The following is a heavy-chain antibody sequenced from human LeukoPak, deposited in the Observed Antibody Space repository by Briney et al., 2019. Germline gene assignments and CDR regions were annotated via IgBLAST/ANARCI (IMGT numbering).Heavy chain of an antibody. J-gene: IGHJ5*02. CDR3: ARDSCDREKPIRYGSGNYCPNWFDP. V-gene: IGHV1-3*01. Sequence: ASVKVSCKASGYTFTSYAMHWVRQAPGQRLEWMGWINAGNGNTKYSQKFQGRVTITRDTSASTAYMELSSLRSEDTAVYYCARDSCDREKPIRYGSGNYCPNWFDPWGQGTLVTVSS. CDR2: INAGNGNT. D-gene: IGHD3-10*01. CDR1: GYTFTSYA.